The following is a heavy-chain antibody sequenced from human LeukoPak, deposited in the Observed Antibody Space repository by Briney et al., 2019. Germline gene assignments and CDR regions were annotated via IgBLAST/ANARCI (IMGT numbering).Heavy chain of an antibody. CDR1: GFTFSSYW. V-gene: IGHV3-74*01. CDR3: ARELGYCSSTSCSPYYYYGMDV. CDR2: INRDARST. Sequence: GGSLRLSCAASGFTFSSYWMHWVRQAPGKGLVWVSRINRDARSTSYADSVKGRFTISRDNAKNTLYLQMNSLRAEDTAVYYCARELGYCSSTSCSPYYYYGMDVWGQGATVTVSS. D-gene: IGHD2-2*01. J-gene: IGHJ6*02.